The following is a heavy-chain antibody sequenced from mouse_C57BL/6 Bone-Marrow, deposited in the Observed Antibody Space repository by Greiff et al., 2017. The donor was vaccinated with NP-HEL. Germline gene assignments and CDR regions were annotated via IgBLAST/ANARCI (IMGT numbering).Heavy chain of an antibody. J-gene: IGHJ2*01. V-gene: IGHV1-7*01. CDR3: AREDYYGSIYYFDY. CDR2: INPSSGYT. D-gene: IGHD1-1*01. Sequence: VQLQQSGAELAKPGASVKLSCKASGYTFTSYWMHWVKQRPGQGLEWIGYINPSSGYTKYNQKFQDKATLTADKSPSTAYMQLSSLTYEDSAVYYWAREDYYGSIYYFDYWGQGTTLTVSS. CDR1: GYTFTSYW.